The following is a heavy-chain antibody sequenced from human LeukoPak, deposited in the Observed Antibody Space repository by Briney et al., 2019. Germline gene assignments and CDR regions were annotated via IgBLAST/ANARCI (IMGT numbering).Heavy chain of an antibody. V-gene: IGHV4-59*01. CDR1: GGSIDSYY. CDR2: IYYTGST. CDR3: ARVYQSAEYYFDY. D-gene: IGHD2-2*01. Sequence: SETLSLTCTVSGGSIDSYYWSWIRQPPGKGLEWIGYIYYTGSTEYHPSLKSRVTISLDTSKNQFSLRLTSVTAADTAVYYCARVYQSAEYYFDYWGQGNLVSVSS. J-gene: IGHJ4*02.